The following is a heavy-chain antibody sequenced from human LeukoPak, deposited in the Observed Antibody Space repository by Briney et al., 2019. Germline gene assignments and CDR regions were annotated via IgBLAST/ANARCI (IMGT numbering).Heavy chain of an antibody. CDR3: TTDRSGYSYGFDAFDI. CDR2: IKSKPDGGTT. Sequence: GGSLRLSCAASGFTFSNAWMSWVRQAPGKGLEWVGRIKSKPDGGTTDYAAPVKGRFTISRDDSKNTLYLQMNSLKTEDTAVYYCTTDRSGYSYGFDAFDIWGQGTMVTVSS. V-gene: IGHV3-15*01. D-gene: IGHD5-18*01. J-gene: IGHJ3*02. CDR1: GFTFSNAW.